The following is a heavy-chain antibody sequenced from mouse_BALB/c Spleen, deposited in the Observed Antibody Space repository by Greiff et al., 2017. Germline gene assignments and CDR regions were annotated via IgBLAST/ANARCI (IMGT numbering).Heavy chain of an antibody. D-gene: IGHD1-2*01. CDR1: GFNIKDTY. V-gene: IGHV14-3*02. J-gene: IGHJ2*01. CDR3: ARGFITTGFDY. Sequence: VQLQQSGAELVKPGASVKLSCTASGFNIKDTYMHWVKQRPEQGLEWIGRIDPANGNTKYDPKFQGKATLPVDKSSSTAYMQLKSLTSEDSAVYYCARGFITTGFDYWGQGTTLTVSS. CDR2: IDPANGNT.